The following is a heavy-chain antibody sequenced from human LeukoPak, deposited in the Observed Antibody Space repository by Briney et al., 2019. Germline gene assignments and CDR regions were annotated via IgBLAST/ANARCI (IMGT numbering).Heavy chain of an antibody. V-gene: IGHV4-59*08. J-gene: IGHJ4*02. CDR3: ARHARNKYYFDY. Sequence: SETLSLTCAVYGGSFSGYYWSWIRQPPGKGLEWIGYICYSGSTNYNPSLKSRVTISVDTSKNQFSLKLSSVTAADTAVYYCARHARNKYYFDYWGQGTLVTVSS. CDR2: ICYSGST. D-gene: IGHD2/OR15-2a*01. CDR1: GGSFSGYY.